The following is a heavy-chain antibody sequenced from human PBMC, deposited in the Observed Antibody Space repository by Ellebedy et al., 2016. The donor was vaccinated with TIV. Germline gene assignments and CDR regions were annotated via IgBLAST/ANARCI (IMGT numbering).Heavy chain of an antibody. J-gene: IGHJ4*02. CDR1: GGTFSSYA. V-gene: IGHV1-69*13. CDR2: IIPIFGTA. Sequence: SVKVSXXASGGTFSSYAISWVRQAPGQGLEWMGGIIPIFGTANYAQKFQGRVTITADESTSIAYMELSSLRSEDTAVYYCAHNNRYGSGSYYLVPLDYWGQGTLVTVSS. D-gene: IGHD3-10*01. CDR3: AHNNRYGSGSYYLVPLDY.